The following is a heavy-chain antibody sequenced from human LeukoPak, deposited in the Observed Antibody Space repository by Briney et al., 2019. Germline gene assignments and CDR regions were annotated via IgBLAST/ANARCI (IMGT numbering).Heavy chain of an antibody. D-gene: IGHD3-3*01. CDR3: AKEDGGNFWSSYSNYHSYGLDV. CDR1: GFTFSSYV. Sequence: QPGRSLRLSCEVSGFTFSSYVMHWVRQAPGKGLEWVAVILHDGSHKYYADSVKGRFTISRDNSKNTIYLQLNSLRPEDTAVYYCAKEDGGNFWSSYSNYHSYGLDVWGQGTTVTVSS. V-gene: IGHV3-30*18. J-gene: IGHJ6*02. CDR2: ILHDGSHK.